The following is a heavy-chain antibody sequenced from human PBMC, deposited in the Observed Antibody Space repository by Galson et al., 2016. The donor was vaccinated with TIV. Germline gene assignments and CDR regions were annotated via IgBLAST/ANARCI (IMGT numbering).Heavy chain of an antibody. J-gene: IGHJ4*02. CDR3: ATYGSGRQASFDF. D-gene: IGHD3-10*01. V-gene: IGHV1-46*03. Sequence: SVKVSCKASGGTFTRYYMHWMRQAPGQGLEWMGVIDPSGGSTTYAQKFQGRVTMTRDTSTSTVYMELSSLTSEDTAVYYCATYGSGRQASFDFWGQGTLVTVSS. CDR1: GGTFTRYY. CDR2: IDPSGGST.